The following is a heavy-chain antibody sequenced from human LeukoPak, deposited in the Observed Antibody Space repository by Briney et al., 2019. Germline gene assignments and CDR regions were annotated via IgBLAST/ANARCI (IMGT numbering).Heavy chain of an antibody. CDR2: ISYDGSNK. CDR3: ARDRGGYCSGGSCFPGYWFDP. CDR1: GFTFSSYA. D-gene: IGHD2-15*01. J-gene: IGHJ5*02. Sequence: GGSLRPSCAASGFTFSSYAMHWVRQAPGKGLEWVAVISYDGSNKYYADSVKGRFTISRDNSKNTLYLQMNSLRAEDTAVYYCARDRGGYCSGGSCFPGYWFDPWGQGTLVTVSS. V-gene: IGHV3-30-3*01.